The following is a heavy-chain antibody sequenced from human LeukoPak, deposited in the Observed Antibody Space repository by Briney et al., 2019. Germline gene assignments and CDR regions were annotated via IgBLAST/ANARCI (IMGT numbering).Heavy chain of an antibody. CDR3: TRAVSGTWGFDL. D-gene: IGHD6-19*01. J-gene: IGHJ4*02. Sequence: GGSLRLSCAASGFIFSGSVMFWVRQASGKGLEWVGRIRTKPGSYATTYAASVKDRFTISRDDSKNMAYLQMNSLKTEDTAVYYCTRAVSGTWGFDLWGQGILVTVSS. CDR2: IRTKPGSYAT. V-gene: IGHV3-73*01. CDR1: GFIFSGSV.